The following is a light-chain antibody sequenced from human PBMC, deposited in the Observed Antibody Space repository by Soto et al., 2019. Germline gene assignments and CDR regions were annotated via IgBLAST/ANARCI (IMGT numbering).Light chain of an antibody. CDR2: AAS. V-gene: IGKV1-8*01. CDR3: QQYYSYPSWT. J-gene: IGKJ1*01. CDR1: QGISSY. Sequence: AIRMTQSPSSLSASTGDRVTITCRASQGISSYLAWYQQKPGKVPKLLIYAASTLQSGVPSRFSGSGSGTDFTLTISCLQSEDFATYYCQQYYSYPSWTFGQGTKVDIK.